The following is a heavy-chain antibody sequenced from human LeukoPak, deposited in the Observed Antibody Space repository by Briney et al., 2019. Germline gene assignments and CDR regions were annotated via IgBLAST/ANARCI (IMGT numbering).Heavy chain of an antibody. V-gene: IGHV4-39*01. J-gene: IGHJ1*01. D-gene: IGHD6-19*01. CDR2: IHYSGST. Sequence: PSETLSLTCTVSGGSISSSSYYWGWVRQPPGKGLEWIGTIHYSGSTYYNPSLKSRVTISVDPSKNQFSLKLSSVTAADTAVFYCATFRIQTTWPGSGWYEHWGQGTLVTVSS. CDR1: GGSISSSSYY. CDR3: ATFRIQTTWPGSGWYEH.